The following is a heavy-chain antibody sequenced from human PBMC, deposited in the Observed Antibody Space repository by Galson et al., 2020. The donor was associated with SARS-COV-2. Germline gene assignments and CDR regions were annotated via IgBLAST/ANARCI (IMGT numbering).Heavy chain of an antibody. Sequence: GESPKISFAASGLYFRDNYMSWIRQAPGKGLEWLAFFSRNGISIYYASSVEGRFTISRDNAKNSLSLQMNNLRGEDTAVYYCARTLHGYKFFDLWGHGTMVTVSS. CDR3: ARTLHGYKFFDL. CDR1: GLYFRDNY. J-gene: IGHJ2*01. V-gene: IGHV3-11*04. D-gene: IGHD5-12*01. CDR2: FSRNGISI.